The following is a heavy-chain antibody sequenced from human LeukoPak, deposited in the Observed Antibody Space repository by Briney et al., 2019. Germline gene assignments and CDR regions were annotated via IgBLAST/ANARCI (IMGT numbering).Heavy chain of an antibody. CDR3: AELGITMIGGV. V-gene: IGHV3-48*03. Sequence: GGSLRLSCAASGFTFSSYEVNWVRQAPGKGLGWVSYISSSGSTIYYADSVKGRFTISRDNAKNSLYLQINSLRAENTAVYYCAELGITMIGGVWGKGTTVTISS. CDR2: ISSSGSTI. D-gene: IGHD3-10*02. CDR1: GFTFSSYE. J-gene: IGHJ6*04.